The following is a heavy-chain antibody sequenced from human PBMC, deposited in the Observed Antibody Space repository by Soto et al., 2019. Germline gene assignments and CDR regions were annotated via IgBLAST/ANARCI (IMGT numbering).Heavy chain of an antibody. CDR2: IFPDDSDT. CDR1: GYSITSYW. CDR3: TRGGVATRAFDY. J-gene: IGHJ4*02. V-gene: IGHV5-51*01. Sequence: GESLKISCKASGYSITSYWIAWLSQMPGQGLEWMGVIFPDDSDTRYSPSFQGQVTISADKSISTAYVQWSSLKASDTAMYYCTRGGVATRAFDYGRRGTLVTVSS. D-gene: IGHD1-1*01.